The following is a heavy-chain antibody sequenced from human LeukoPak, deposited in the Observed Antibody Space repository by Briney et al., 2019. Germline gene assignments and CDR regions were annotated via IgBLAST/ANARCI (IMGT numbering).Heavy chain of an antibody. J-gene: IGHJ4*02. CDR3: ARISWDTSFDY. CDR1: GGSMSSYY. V-gene: IGHV4-4*07. CDR2: IYTSGST. Sequence: PSETLSLTCSVSGGSMSSYYWSWLRQPAGKGLEWIGRIYTSGSTDYDPSLKSRVTMSVDTSKNQFSLRLNSVTAADTAAYYCARISWDTSFDYWGQGTLVTVSS. D-gene: IGHD6-13*01.